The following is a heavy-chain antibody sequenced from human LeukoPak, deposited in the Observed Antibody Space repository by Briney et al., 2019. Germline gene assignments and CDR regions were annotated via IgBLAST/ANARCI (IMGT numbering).Heavy chain of an antibody. CDR3: ARRGNYDSSGYYRRNTPFYYFDY. CDR2: INHSGST. J-gene: IGHJ4*02. V-gene: IGHV4-34*01. Sequence: SETLSLTCAVYGGSFSGYYWSWIRQPPGKGLEWIGEINHSGSTNYNPSLKSRVTISVDTSKNQFSLKLSSVTAADTAVYYCARRGNYDSSGYYRRNTPFYYFDYWGQGTLVTVSS. D-gene: IGHD3-22*01. CDR1: GGSFSGYY.